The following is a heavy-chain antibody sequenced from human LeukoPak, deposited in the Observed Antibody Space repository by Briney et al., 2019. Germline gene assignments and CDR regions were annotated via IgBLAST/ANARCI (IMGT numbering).Heavy chain of an antibody. D-gene: IGHD4-17*01. V-gene: IGHV4-31*03. CDR3: AREKADYGDYLDY. J-gene: IGHJ4*02. CDR2: IYYSGST. CDR1: GGSISSGGYY. Sequence: PSETLSLTCTVSGGSISSGGYYWNWIRQHPGKGLEWIGYIYYSGSTYYNPSLKSRVTISADTSKNQFSLKLSSVTAADTAVYYCAREKADYGDYLDYWGQGTLVTVSS.